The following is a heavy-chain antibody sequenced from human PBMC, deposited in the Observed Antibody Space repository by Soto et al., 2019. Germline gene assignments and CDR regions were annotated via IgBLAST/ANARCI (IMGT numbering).Heavy chain of an antibody. Sequence: PSETLSLTCAVSGYSISSGYYWGWLRQPPGKGLEWIGSTYHGGSTYYNPSLNSRVTLSIDMTNNHVSLILNSVTAADTAVYYCARVGPWVPYYYDSTPYTFENRFDPWGQGNLVT. V-gene: IGHV4-38-2*01. CDR3: ARVGPWVPYYYDSTPYTFENRFDP. D-gene: IGHD3-22*01. J-gene: IGHJ5*02. CDR2: TYHGGST. CDR1: GYSISSGYY.